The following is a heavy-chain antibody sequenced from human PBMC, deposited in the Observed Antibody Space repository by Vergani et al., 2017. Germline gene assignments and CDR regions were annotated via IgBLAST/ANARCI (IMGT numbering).Heavy chain of an antibody. CDR2: LDHSGST. CDR1: GGSISSSNW. V-gene: IGHV4-4*02. D-gene: IGHD6-13*01. Sequence: QLQLQESGPGLVKPSETLSLTCTVSGGSISSSNWWSWVRRPPGKGLEWIGELDHSGSTNYNPSLKSRVTISVDKSKNQFSLKRSSVTAADTAVYYCARVVAAEYFDYWGQGTLVTVSS. J-gene: IGHJ4*02. CDR3: ARVVAAEYFDY.